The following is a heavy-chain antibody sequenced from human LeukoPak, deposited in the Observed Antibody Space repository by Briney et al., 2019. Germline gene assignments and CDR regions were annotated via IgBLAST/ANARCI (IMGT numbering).Heavy chain of an antibody. CDR2: INPNGGNT. CDR3: ARDSPDGSGTYYNDSPDY. J-gene: IGHJ4*02. V-gene: IGHV1-46*01. Sequence: GASVKVSCKTSGYSFSNYYIHWVRQAPGQGLEWVGIINPNGGNTNYRQKLQGRVTMTTDTSTSTAYMDLRSLRSDDTAIYYCARDSPDGSGTYYNDSPDYWGQGTLVTVSS. D-gene: IGHD3-10*01. CDR1: GYSFSNYY.